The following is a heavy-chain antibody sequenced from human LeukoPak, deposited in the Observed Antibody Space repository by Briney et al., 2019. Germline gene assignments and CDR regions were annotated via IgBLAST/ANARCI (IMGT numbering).Heavy chain of an antibody. CDR1: GYTFTGYY. Sequence: ASVKVSCKASGYTFTGYYMHWVRQAPGQGLEWMGWINPNSGSTNYAQKFQGRVTMTRDTSISTAYMELSRLRSDDTAVYYCARDLRDYYFDYWGQGTLVTVSS. V-gene: IGHV1-2*02. CDR3: ARDLRDYYFDY. D-gene: IGHD4/OR15-4a*01. J-gene: IGHJ4*02. CDR2: INPNSGST.